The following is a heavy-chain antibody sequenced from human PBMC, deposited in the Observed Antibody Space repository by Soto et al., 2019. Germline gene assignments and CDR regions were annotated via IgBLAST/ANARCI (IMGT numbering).Heavy chain of an antibody. CDR1: GYTFTDYF. Sequence: QVQLVQSGAEVKKPGASVEVSCKASGYTFTDYFIHWVRQAPGQGLEWMGWINPNTGGINYAQKFQGRVTMTRDTSISTAYMELRGLRSDDTALYFCARSLSTISARPYYWGQGTLVTLSS. V-gene: IGHV1-2*02. CDR3: ARSLSTISARPYY. D-gene: IGHD6-6*01. CDR2: INPNTGGI. J-gene: IGHJ4*02.